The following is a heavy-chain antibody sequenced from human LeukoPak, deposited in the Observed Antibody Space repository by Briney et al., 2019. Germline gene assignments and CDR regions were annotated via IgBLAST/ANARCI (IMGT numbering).Heavy chain of an antibody. CDR3: ARGGAGGRAFDI. CDR1: GDSVSSNSAA. J-gene: IGHJ3*02. V-gene: IGHV6-1*01. CDR2: TYYRSKWYN. D-gene: IGHD2-15*01. Sequence: SQTLSLTCAISGDSVSSNSAAWHWIRQSPSRGLEWLGRTYYRSKWYNDYAVSVKSRLIINPDTSKNQFSLQLSSVTPEDTAVYYCARGGAGGRAFDIWGQGTTVTVSP.